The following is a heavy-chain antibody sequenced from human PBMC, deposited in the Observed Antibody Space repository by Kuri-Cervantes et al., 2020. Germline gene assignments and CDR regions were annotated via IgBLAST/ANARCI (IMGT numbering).Heavy chain of an antibody. CDR3: ARVGRTALVGASNWFDP. Sequence: SVKVSCKASGGTFSSYAISWVRQAPGQGLEWMGGIIPIFGTANYAQKFQGRVTITADESTSTAYVELSSLRSEDTAVYYCARVGRTALVGASNWFDPWGQGTLVTVSS. CDR1: GGTFSSYA. D-gene: IGHD1-26*01. J-gene: IGHJ5*02. CDR2: IIPIFGTA. V-gene: IGHV1-69*13.